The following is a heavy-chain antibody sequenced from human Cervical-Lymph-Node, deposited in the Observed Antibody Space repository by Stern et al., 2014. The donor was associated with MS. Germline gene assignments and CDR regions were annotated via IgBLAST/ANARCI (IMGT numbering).Heavy chain of an antibody. J-gene: IGHJ4*02. V-gene: IGHV1-18*01. Sequence: KFQGRVTMTTDTSTSTAYMELRSLRSDDTAVYYCATFIATAGTFNYWGQGTLVTVSS. CDR3: ATFIATAGTFNY. D-gene: IGHD6-25*01.